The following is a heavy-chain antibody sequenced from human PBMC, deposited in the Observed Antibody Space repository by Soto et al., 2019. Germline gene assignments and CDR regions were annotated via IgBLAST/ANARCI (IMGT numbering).Heavy chain of an antibody. J-gene: IGHJ6*02. D-gene: IGHD1-26*01. CDR3: ARTRWELLSYYYYGMDV. Sequence: GASVKVSCKASGYTFTGYYMHWVRQAPGQGLEWMGWINPNSGGTNYAQKFQGRVTMTRDTSISTAYMELSRLRSDDTAVYYCARTRWELLSYYYYGMDVWGQGTTVTVSS. CDR2: INPNSGGT. V-gene: IGHV1-2*02. CDR1: GYTFTGYY.